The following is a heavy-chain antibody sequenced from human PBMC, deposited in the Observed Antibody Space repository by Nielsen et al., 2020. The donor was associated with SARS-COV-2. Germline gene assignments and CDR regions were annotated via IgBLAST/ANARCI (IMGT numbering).Heavy chain of an antibody. CDR3: SRDLHDY. J-gene: IGHJ4*02. V-gene: IGHV3-33*01. CDR2: IWHDGSKK. Sequence: GESLKISCSASGFTFTTSGMHWVRQAPGKGLEWLAMIWHDGSKKYYADSVEGRFTISRDNSNSTLYLQMNNLRAEDTAMYYCSRDLHDYWGQGTLVTVSS. CDR1: GFTFTTSG.